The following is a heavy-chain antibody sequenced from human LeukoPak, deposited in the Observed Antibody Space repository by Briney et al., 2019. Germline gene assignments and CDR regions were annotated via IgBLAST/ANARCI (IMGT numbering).Heavy chain of an antibody. V-gene: IGHV4-61*02. CDR1: GVSISSGSYY. J-gene: IGHJ2*01. CDR2: IYTSGST. Sequence: SETLSLTCTVSGVSISSGSYYWSWIRQPAGKGLEWIGRIYTSGSTNYNPSLKSRVTISVDTSKNQFSLKLSSVTAADTAVYYCARIIDTSYWYFDLWGRGTLVTVSS. D-gene: IGHD3-10*01. CDR3: ARIIDTSYWYFDL.